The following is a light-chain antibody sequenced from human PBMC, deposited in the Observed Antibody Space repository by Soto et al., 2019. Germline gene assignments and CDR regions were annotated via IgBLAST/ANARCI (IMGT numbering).Light chain of an antibody. V-gene: IGKV3-20*01. CDR1: QSVSSSY. CDR3: QQYGSSPLT. J-gene: IGKJ4*01. CDR2: GAS. Sequence: EIVLTQSPGTLSLSPGERATLSCRASQSVSSSYVAWYQQKPGQAPRLLIYGASSRATGIPDRFSGSGSGTDFTLTISRLEPEDFAVYYCQQYGSSPLTFGGGTTGDIK.